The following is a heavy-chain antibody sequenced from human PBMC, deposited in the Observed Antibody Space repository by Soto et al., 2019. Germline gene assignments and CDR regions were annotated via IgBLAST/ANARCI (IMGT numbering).Heavy chain of an antibody. D-gene: IGHD2-2*01. CDR1: GYTFTSYY. Sequence: ASVKVSCKASGYTFTSYYMHWVRQAPGQGLEWMGIINPSGGSTSYAQKFQGRVTMTRDTSTSTVYMELSSLRSEDTAVYYCARAADCSSTSCPVRSYYYYYGMDVWGQGTTVTVSS. V-gene: IGHV1-46*01. J-gene: IGHJ6*02. CDR3: ARAADCSSTSCPVRSYYYYYGMDV. CDR2: INPSGGST.